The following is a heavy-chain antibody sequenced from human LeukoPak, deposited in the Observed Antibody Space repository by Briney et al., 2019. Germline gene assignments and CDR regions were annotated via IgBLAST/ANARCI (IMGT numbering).Heavy chain of an antibody. D-gene: IGHD3-10*01. V-gene: IGHV3-21*01. CDR3: ARGSTVVRGVSPAGDY. CDR2: ISRSSSYI. Sequence: GGSLRLSCAASGFTFSSYTMNWVRQAPGKGPEWVSSISRSSSYIYYADSVKGRFTISRDNAKNSLYLQMHTLRAEDTAVYYCARGSTVVRGVSPAGDYWGQGTLVTVSS. CDR1: GFTFSSYT. J-gene: IGHJ4*02.